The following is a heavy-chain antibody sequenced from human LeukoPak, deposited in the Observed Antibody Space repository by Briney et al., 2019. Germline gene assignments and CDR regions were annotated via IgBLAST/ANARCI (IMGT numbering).Heavy chain of an antibody. D-gene: IGHD6-19*01. CDR1: GFTFSSYS. CDR3: AKTISSGWYYNY. Sequence: PGGSLRLSCAASGFTFSSYSVNWVRQAPGKGLEWVSSISSSSSYIYYADSVKGRFTISRDNSKNTLYLQMNSLRAEDTAVYYCAKTISSGWYYNYWGQGTLVTVSS. CDR2: ISSSSSYI. V-gene: IGHV3-21*04. J-gene: IGHJ4*02.